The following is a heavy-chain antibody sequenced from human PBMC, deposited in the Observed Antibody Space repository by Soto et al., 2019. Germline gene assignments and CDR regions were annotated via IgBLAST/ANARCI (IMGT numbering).Heavy chain of an antibody. CDR2: ISWDGGST. CDR1: GFTFDDYT. Sequence: EVQLVESGGVVVQPGGSLRLSCAASGFTFDDYTMHWVRQAPGKGLEWVSLISWDGGSTYYADSVKGRFTISRDNSKNSLYLQMNSLRTEDTALYYCAKDNYYGSGRDYGMDVWGQGTTVTVSS. J-gene: IGHJ6*02. CDR3: AKDNYYGSGRDYGMDV. D-gene: IGHD3-10*01. V-gene: IGHV3-43*01.